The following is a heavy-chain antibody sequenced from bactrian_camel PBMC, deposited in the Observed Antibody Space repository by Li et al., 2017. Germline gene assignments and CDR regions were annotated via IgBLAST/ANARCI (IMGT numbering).Heavy chain of an antibody. D-gene: IGHD3*01. CDR3: AEVRYPDCRSGSRD. V-gene: IGHV3S40*01. J-gene: IGHJ4*01. CDR1: GFTFSSYD. Sequence: VQLVESGGGLVQPGGSLRLSCAASGFTFSSYDMSWVRQAPGKGLEWVSAINSGGGNTYYADSVKGRFTISRDNAKNTLYLQMNSLKPEDTAVYYCAEVRYPDCRSGSRDWGQGTQVTVS. CDR2: INSGGGNT.